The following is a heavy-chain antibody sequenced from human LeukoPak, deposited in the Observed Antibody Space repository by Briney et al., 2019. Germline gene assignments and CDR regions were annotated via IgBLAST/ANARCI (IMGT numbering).Heavy chain of an antibody. J-gene: IGHJ3*02. V-gene: IGHV4-31*03. Sequence: PSQTLSLTCTVSGGSIRSGGYYWSWIRQHPGKGLEWIGYIYYSGSTYYNPSLKSRVTISVDTSKNQFSLKLSSVTAADTAVYYCARAREQNAFDIWGQGTMVTVSS. CDR2: IYYSGST. CDR1: GGSIRSGGYY. CDR3: ARAREQNAFDI.